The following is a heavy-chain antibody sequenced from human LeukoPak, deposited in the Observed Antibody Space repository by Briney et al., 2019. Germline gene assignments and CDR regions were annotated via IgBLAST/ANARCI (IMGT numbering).Heavy chain of an antibody. Sequence: SGGSLRLSCAASGFTFSGSAMHWVRQASGKGLEWVGRIRSKANSYATAYAASVKGRFTISRDDSKNTAYLQMNSLKTEDTAVYYCTRQGDSVDYWGQGTLVTVSS. V-gene: IGHV3-73*01. CDR3: TRQGDSVDY. CDR2: IRSKANSYAT. J-gene: IGHJ4*02. CDR1: GFTFSGSA. D-gene: IGHD3-22*01.